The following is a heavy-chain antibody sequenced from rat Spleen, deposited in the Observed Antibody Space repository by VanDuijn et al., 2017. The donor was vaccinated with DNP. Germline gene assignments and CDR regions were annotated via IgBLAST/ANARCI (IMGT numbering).Heavy chain of an antibody. Sequence: EVQLVESGGDLVQPGRSLKLSCEASGFTFSDYNMAWVRQAPKKGLEWVATIIHDGSRTYYRDSVKGRFTISSDNAKNTLYLQMDSLGSEDTATYYCTTLNFYASLAEYFDFWGQGVMVTVSS. V-gene: IGHV5S10*01. CDR3: TTLNFYASLAEYFDF. CDR2: IIHDGSRT. CDR1: GFTFSDYN. D-gene: IGHD1-12*01. J-gene: IGHJ2*01.